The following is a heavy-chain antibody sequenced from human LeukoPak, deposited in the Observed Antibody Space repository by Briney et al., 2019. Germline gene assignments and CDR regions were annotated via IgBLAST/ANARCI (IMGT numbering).Heavy chain of an antibody. V-gene: IGHV4-61*02. CDR3: ARVDYDFWSGYYM. D-gene: IGHD3-3*01. J-gene: IGHJ4*02. CDR2: IYTSGST. CDR1: GGSISSGSYY. Sequence: PSETLSLTCTVSGGSISSGSYYWSWIRQPAGTGLEWIGRIYTSGSTNYNPSLKSRVTISVDTSKNQFSLKLSSVTAADTAVYYCARVDYDFWSGYYMWGQGTLVTVSS.